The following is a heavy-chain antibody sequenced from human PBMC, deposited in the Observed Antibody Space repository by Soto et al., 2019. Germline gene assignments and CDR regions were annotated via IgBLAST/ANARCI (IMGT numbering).Heavy chain of an antibody. J-gene: IGHJ4*02. D-gene: IGHD4-4*01. V-gene: IGHV1-3*01. CDR1: GYTFTSYA. CDR2: INAGNGNT. CDR3: ARDVTTGIFFFDY. Sequence: ASVKVSCKASGYTFTSYAMHWVRQAPGQRLEWMGWINAGNGNTKYSQKFQGRVTITRDTSASTAYMELSSLRSEDTAVYYCARDVTTGIFFFDYWGQGTLVTVSS.